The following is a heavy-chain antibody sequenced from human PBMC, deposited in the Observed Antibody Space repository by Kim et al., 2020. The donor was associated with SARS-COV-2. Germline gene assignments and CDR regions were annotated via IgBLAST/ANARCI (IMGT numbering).Heavy chain of an antibody. Sequence: GGSLRPSCAASGFTFSSYGMHWVRQAPGKGLEWVAVISYDGSNKYYPGSVKGRFTISRDNSKNTLYLQMSSLRAEDTAVYYCAKSGAEWALLREGLNWWGQGTLVTVSS. J-gene: IGHJ4*02. CDR2: ISYDGSNK. CDR3: AKSGAEWALLREGLNW. CDR1: GFTFSSYG. D-gene: IGHD1-26*01. V-gene: IGHV3-30*18.